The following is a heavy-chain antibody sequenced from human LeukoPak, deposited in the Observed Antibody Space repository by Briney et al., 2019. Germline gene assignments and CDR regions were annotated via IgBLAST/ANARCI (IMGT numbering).Heavy chain of an antibody. J-gene: IGHJ3*02. V-gene: IGHV6-1*01. D-gene: IGHD6-13*01. CDR1: GDSVSCNSAA. CDR2: TYYRSKWYN. CDR3: ARVRVAAAGPSDAFDI. Sequence: SQTLSLTCAISGDSVSCNSAAWNWLRQSPSRGLEWLGRTYYRSKWYNDYAVSVKSRITINPATSKNQFSLQLNSVTPEDTAVYYCARVRVAAAGPSDAFDIWGQGTMVTVSS.